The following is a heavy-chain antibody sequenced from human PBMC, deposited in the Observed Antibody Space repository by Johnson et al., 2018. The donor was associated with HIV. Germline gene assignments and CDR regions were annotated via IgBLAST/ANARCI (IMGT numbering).Heavy chain of an antibody. J-gene: IGHJ3*02. V-gene: IGHV3-11*04. Sequence: QVQLVESGGGLVKPGGSLRLSCAASGFTFSDYYMSWIRQAPGKGLEWFSYISSSGSTIYYADSVKGRFTISRDNAKNSLYLQMNSLRAEDTAWDCCGREGGAAAPDAFDIWGQGTMVTVSS. CDR2: ISSSGSTI. D-gene: IGHD2-2*01. CDR3: GREGGAAAPDAFDI. CDR1: GFTFSDYY.